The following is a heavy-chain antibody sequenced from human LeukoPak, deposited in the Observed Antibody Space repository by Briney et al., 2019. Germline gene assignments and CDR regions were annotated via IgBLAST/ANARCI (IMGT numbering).Heavy chain of an antibody. V-gene: IGHV4-59*01. CDR3: ARERPYCSGGSCYEDNWFDP. J-gene: IGHJ5*02. Sequence: SETLSLTCTVSGGSISSYYWSWIRQPPGKGLEWIAYIYYSGSTNYNPSLKSRVTISVDTSKNQFSLKLSSVTAADTAVYYCARERPYCSGGSCYEDNWFDPWGQGTLVTVSS. CDR2: IYYSGST. D-gene: IGHD2-15*01. CDR1: GGSISSYY.